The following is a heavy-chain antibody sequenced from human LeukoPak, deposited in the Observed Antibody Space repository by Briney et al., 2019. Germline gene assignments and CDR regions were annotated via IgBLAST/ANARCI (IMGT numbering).Heavy chain of an antibody. CDR1: GGSVGSYC. D-gene: IGHD6-13*01. V-gene: IGHV4-59*08. J-gene: IGHJ4*02. Sequence: TSETLPLSCTVSGGSVGSYCWSWIRQSPGKGLEWIGYIYYGGSANYNPSLKSRATISIDRSKNQFSLKLSSLTAADTAVYYCARHGSSYSFDYWGQGTLVTVSS. CDR3: ARHGSSYSFDY. CDR2: IYYGGSA.